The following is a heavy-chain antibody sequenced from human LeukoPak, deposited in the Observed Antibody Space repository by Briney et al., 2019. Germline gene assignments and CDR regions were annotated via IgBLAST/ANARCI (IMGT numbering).Heavy chain of an antibody. CDR3: ARDHYDILTGIDY. Sequence: ASVEVSCKASGYTFTSHYMHWVRQAPGQGLEWMGIINPSGGSTSYAQKFQGRVTMTRDMSTSTVYMELSSLRSEDTAVYYCARDHYDILTGIDYWGQGTLVTVSS. D-gene: IGHD3-9*01. CDR1: GYTFTSHY. J-gene: IGHJ4*02. V-gene: IGHV1-46*01. CDR2: INPSGGST.